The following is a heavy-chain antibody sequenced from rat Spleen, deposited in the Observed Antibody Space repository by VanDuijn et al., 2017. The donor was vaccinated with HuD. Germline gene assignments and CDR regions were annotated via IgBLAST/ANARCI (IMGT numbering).Heavy chain of an antibody. J-gene: IGHJ3*01. CDR1: GFTFNNYW. Sequence: EVQLVESGGGLVQPGRSLKLSCVASGFTFNNYWMTWIRQAPTKGLEWVASISPSSGSIYYRDSVKGRFTVSRDNAKSTVYLQMDSLRSEDTATYYCGRHDTTRWFAYWGQGTLVTVSS. CDR3: GRHDTTRWFAY. V-gene: IGHV5-31*01. CDR2: ISPSSGSI. D-gene: IGHD1-4*01.